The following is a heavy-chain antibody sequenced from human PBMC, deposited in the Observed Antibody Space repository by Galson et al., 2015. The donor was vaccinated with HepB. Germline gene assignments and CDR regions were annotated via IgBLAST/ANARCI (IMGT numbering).Heavy chain of an antibody. CDR3: ARVHLTLRRGVLAY. CDR1: GYTFTGYY. CDR2: INPNSGGT. D-gene: IGHD3-10*01. Sequence: SVKVSCKASGYTFTGYYIHWVRQAPGQGLEWMGWINPNSGGTNYAQKFQGRVTMTRDTSISTAYMELTRLKSDDTAVYYCARVHLTLRRGVLAYWGQGTLVTASS. J-gene: IGHJ4*02. V-gene: IGHV1-2*02.